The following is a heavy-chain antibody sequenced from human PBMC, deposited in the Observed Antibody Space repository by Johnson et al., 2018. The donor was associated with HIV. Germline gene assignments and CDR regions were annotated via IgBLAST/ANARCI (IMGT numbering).Heavy chain of an antibody. CDR1: GFTFSSYG. J-gene: IGHJ3*02. CDR3: ARVALVVYAFDI. CDR2: ISYDGST. D-gene: IGHD2-15*01. Sequence: QVLLVESGGGVVQPGGSLRLSCAASGFTFSSYGMHWVRQAPGKGLEWVAVISYDGSTYYADSVKGRFTISRDNSKNTLYLQMGSLRAEDTAVYYCARVALVVYAFDIWGQGTMVTVSS. V-gene: IGHV3-30*19.